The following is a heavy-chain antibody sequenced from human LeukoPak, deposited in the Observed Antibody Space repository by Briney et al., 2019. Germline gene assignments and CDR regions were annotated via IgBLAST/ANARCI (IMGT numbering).Heavy chain of an antibody. CDR2: ISGSGGST. J-gene: IGHJ4*02. CDR1: GFTFSTYW. CDR3: AKVHSSGCFDY. Sequence: GGSLRLFCAASGFTFSTYWMSWVRQAPGKGLEWVSAISGSGGSTYCADSVKGRFTISRDNSKNTLYLQMNSLRAEDTAVYYCAKVHSSGCFDYWGQGTLVTVSS. D-gene: IGHD6-19*01. V-gene: IGHV3-23*01.